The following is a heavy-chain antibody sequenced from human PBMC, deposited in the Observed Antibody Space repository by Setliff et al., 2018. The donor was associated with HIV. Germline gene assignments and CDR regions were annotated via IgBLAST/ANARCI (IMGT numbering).Heavy chain of an antibody. J-gene: IGHJ4*02. CDR2: IFHSGDT. CDR3: ARDRSDYNLPGYFDH. V-gene: IGHV4-31*03. D-gene: IGHD3-10*01. CDR1: GVSVGSGDYY. Sequence: KPSETLSLTCSVSGVSVGSGDYYWHWIRQHPEKALEWIGYIFHSGDTYYNPSLKSRVTISVDTSKNQFSLKLSSVTAADTAVYYCARDRSDYNLPGYFDHWGQGTPVTVSS.